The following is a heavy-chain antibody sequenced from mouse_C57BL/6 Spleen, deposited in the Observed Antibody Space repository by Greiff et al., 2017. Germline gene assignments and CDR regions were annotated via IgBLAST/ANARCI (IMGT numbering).Heavy chain of an antibody. J-gene: IGHJ1*03. CDR1: GYTFTNYW. V-gene: IGHV1-63*01. CDR2: IYPGGGYT. Sequence: QVHVKQSGAELVRPGTSVKMSCKASGYTFTNYWIGWAKQRPGHGLEWIGDIYPGGGYTNYNEKFKGKATLTADKSSSTAYMQFSSLTSEDSAIYYCARKFDWYFDVWGTGTTVTVSS. CDR3: ARKFDWYFDV.